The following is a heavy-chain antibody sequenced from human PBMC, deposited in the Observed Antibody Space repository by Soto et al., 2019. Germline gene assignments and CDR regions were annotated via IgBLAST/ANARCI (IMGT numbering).Heavy chain of an antibody. V-gene: IGHV3-23*01. CDR1: GFTFNTYD. Sequence: EVQLLESGGGLVQPGGSLRLSCAASGFTFNTYDMSWVRQAPGTGLEWVSSIATTGETTFYADSVRGRFTISRDNSKNTLLLQINSLRADDTAIYYCLRHWGGWGHGTLVSVSS. D-gene: IGHD2-21*01. J-gene: IGHJ4*01. CDR3: LRHWGG. CDR2: IATTGETT.